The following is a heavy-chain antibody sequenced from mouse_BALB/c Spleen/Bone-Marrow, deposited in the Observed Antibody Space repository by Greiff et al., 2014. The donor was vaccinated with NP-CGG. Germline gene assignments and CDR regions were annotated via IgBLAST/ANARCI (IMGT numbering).Heavy chain of an antibody. J-gene: IGHJ2*01. D-gene: IGHD1-1*01. CDR2: IRNKANGYTT. Sequence: EVQVVESGGGLVQPGGSLRLSCATSGFTFTDYYMSWVRQPPGKALEWLGFIRNKANGYTTEYSASVKGRFTISRDNSQSILYLQMNTLRAEDSATYYCARDSRSTVSHFDYWGQGTTLTVSS. CDR1: GFTFTDYY. CDR3: ARDSRSTVSHFDY. V-gene: IGHV7-3*02.